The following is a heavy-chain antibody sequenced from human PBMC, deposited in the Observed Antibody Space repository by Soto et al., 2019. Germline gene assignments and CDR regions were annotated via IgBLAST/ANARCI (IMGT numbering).Heavy chain of an antibody. CDR1: GDSVSSNSAA. CDR2: TYYRSKWFN. V-gene: IGHV6-1*01. Sequence: SQTLSLTCAISGDSVSSNSAAWNWIRQSPSRGLEWLGRTYYRSKWFNNYALSVKSRITISVDTSKNQFSLKLSSVTAADTAVYYCARARRVVPAAIRAYLDYWGQGTLVTVSS. CDR3: ARARRVVPAAIRAYLDY. D-gene: IGHD2-2*02. J-gene: IGHJ4*02.